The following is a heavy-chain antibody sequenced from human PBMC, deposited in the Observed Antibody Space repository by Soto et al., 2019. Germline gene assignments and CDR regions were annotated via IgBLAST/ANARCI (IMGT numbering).Heavy chain of an antibody. V-gene: IGHV3-33*01. CDR1: GFTFSSYG. J-gene: IGHJ6*02. CDR3: ARSSSGYYNYYYGMDV. D-gene: IGHD3-22*01. CDR2: IWYDGSNK. Sequence: QVQLVESGGGVVQPGRSLRLSCAASGFTFSSYGMHWVRQAPGKGLEWVAVIWYDGSNKYYADSVKGRFTISRDNSKNTLYLQMKSLRAEDKALYYCARSSSGYYNYYYGMDVWGQGTTVTVSS.